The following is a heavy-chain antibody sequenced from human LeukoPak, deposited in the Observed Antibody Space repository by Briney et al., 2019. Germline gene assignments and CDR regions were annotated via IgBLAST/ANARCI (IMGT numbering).Heavy chain of an antibody. D-gene: IGHD3-9*01. CDR3: AKDGGEYYDILTGYYPRLYYMDV. CDR2: ISGSGGST. Sequence: PGGSLRLSCAASGFTFSSYAMSWVRQAPGKGLEWVSAISGSGGSTYYADSVKGRFTISRDKSKNTLYLQMNSLRAEDTAVYYCAKDGGEYYDILTGYYPRLYYMDVWGKGTTVTISS. CDR1: GFTFSSYA. J-gene: IGHJ6*03. V-gene: IGHV3-23*01.